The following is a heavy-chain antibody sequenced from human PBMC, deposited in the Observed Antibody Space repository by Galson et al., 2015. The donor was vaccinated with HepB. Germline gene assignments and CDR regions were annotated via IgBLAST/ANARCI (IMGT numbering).Heavy chain of an antibody. J-gene: IGHJ6*01. D-gene: IGHD3-3*01. CDR1: GFTFSTYA. V-gene: IGHV3-30*04. Sequence: SLRLSCAASGFTFSTYAFHWVRQAPGQGPEWVAVISLDGAYKYYADSVRGRFPIYRDNSKNTLYLQMNSLRSEDTAVYYCATDVWSGYLRLYYYYGMDVWGQGTTVTVSS. CDR3: ATDVWSGYLRLYYYYGMDV. CDR2: ISLDGAYK.